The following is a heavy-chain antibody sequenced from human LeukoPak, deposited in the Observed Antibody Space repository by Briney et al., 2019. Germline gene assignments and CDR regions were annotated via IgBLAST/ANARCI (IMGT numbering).Heavy chain of an antibody. CDR3: ATDLLALGLKTFDP. D-gene: IGHD5-12*01. CDR2: FDPEVGET. J-gene: IGHJ5*02. CDR1: GDTLAAYS. Sequence: ASGKVSCKVSGDTLAAYSIHWVRQTPAKGLEWLGGFDPEVGETLYAQRFQGRVTVTEDTATDPAYLDLSSLTTDDTAVYYCATDLLALGLKTFDPWGQGTLVTVSS. V-gene: IGHV1-24*01.